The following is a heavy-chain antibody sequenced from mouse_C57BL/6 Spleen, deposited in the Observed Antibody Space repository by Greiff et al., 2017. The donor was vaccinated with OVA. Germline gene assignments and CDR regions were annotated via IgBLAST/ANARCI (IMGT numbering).Heavy chain of an antibody. CDR2: IDPSDSYT. Sequence: VQLQQPGAELVKPGASVKLSCKASGYTFTSYWMQWVKQRPGQGLEWIGEIDPSDSYTNYNQKFKGKATLTVDTSSSTAYMQLSSLTSEDSAVYYCARGVYYGNYGAMDYWGQGTSVTVSS. CDR3: ARGVYYGNYGAMDY. V-gene: IGHV1-50*01. CDR1: GYTFTSYW. J-gene: IGHJ4*01. D-gene: IGHD2-1*01.